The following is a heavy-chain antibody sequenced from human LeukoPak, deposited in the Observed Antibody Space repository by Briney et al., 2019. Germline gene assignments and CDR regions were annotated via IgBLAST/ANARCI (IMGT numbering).Heavy chain of an antibody. V-gene: IGHV3-53*01. CDR1: GFIFSDYY. CDR3: AKSIVNSGTYIPFDY. Sequence: GGSLRLSCAASGFIFSDYYISWIRQAPGKGLEWVSVIYSGDSTYYADSVKGRFTISRDKSKNSLYLQMNSLRVEDTAIYYCAKSIVNSGTYIPFDYWGQGTLVTVSS. D-gene: IGHD1-26*01. CDR2: IYSGDST. J-gene: IGHJ4*02.